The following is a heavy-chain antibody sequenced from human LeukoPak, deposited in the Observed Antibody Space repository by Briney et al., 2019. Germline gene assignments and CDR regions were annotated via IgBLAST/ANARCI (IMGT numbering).Heavy chain of an antibody. CDR2: INPNSGGT. CDR3: ASPDTATAGAFDI. CDR1: GYTFTGYY. V-gene: IGHV1-2*02. D-gene: IGHD5-18*01. J-gene: IGHJ3*02. Sequence: RASVKVSCKASGYTFTGYYMHWVRQAPGQGLEWMGWINPNSGGTNYAQKFQGRVTMTRDTSISTAYMELSRLRSDDTAVYYCASPDTATAGAFDIWGQGTMVTVSS.